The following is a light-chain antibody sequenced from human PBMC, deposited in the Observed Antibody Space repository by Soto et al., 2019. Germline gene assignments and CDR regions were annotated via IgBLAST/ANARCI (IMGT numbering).Light chain of an antibody. V-gene: IGKV1-5*01. CDR1: QSISSW. J-gene: IGKJ1*01. Sequence: DIQMTQSPSTLSASVGDRVTITCRASQSISSWLAWYQQKPGKAPKLLIYDASSLESGVPSWFSGSGSGTEFTLTISSLQPDDFATYYCQQYNSYPWTFGQGTKVGIK. CDR2: DAS. CDR3: QQYNSYPWT.